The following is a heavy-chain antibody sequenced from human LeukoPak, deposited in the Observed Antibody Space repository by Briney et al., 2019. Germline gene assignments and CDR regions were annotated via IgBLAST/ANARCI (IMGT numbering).Heavy chain of an antibody. J-gene: IGHJ4*02. CDR3: VRELPPVVQYYFDY. D-gene: IGHD3-22*01. CDR2: IWYDGSNK. CDR1: GFTFSDYG. V-gene: IGHV3-33*01. Sequence: GRSLRLSCAAAGFTFSDYGMHWVRQAPGKGLEWVAVIWYDGSNKYYADSVKGRFTISRDNSRNTLYLQMNSLRAEDTAVYYCVRELPPVVQYYFDYWGPGTLVTVSS.